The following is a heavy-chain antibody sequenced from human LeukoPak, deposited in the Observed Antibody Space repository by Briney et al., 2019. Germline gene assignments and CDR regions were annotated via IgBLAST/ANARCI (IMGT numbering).Heavy chain of an antibody. D-gene: IGHD6-19*01. Sequence: VGSLRLSCAASGFTFSNYWMSWVRQAPGKGLEWVANIKQDGSEKYYVDSVKGRFTISRDNAKNSLYLQMNSLRAEDTAVYYCARDILGWLVDYWGQGTLVTVSS. CDR3: ARDILGWLVDY. J-gene: IGHJ4*02. V-gene: IGHV3-7*01. CDR1: GFTFSNYW. CDR2: IKQDGSEK.